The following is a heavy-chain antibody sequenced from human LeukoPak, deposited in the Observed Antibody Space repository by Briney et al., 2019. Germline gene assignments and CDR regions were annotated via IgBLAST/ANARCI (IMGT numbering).Heavy chain of an antibody. V-gene: IGHV4-59*01. CDR3: ATYTGGYYDFWSGYHDAFDI. CDR1: GGSISSYY. J-gene: IGHJ3*02. D-gene: IGHD3-3*01. Sequence: PSETLSLTCTVSGGSISSYYWSWIRQPPGKGLEWIGYIYYSGSTNYNPSLKSRVTISVDTSKNQFSLKLSSVTAADTAVYYCATYTGGYYDFWSGYHDAFDIWGQGTMVTVSS. CDR2: IYYSGST.